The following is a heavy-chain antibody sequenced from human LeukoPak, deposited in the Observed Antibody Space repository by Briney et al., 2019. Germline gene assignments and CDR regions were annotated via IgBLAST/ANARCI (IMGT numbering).Heavy chain of an antibody. J-gene: IGHJ4*02. CDR3: ARDPTRGDLSVY. Sequence: ASVKVSCKASGYTFTSYGISWVRQAPGQGLEWMGWISAYNGNANYAQKRQGRVTLTRDMSTSTDYLELSSLRSEDTAVYYCARDPTRGDLSVYWGQGTLVTVSS. V-gene: IGHV1-18*01. CDR2: ISAYNGNA. D-gene: IGHD7-27*01. CDR1: GYTFTSYG.